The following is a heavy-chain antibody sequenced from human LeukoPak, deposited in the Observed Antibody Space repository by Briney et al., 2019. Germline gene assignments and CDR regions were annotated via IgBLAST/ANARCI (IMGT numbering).Heavy chain of an antibody. CDR2: IHVDANEI. J-gene: IGHJ3*02. D-gene: IGHD2-15*01. V-gene: IGHV3-30*02. CDR1: GFTFSDEG. CDR3: ARGYSRAAFDI. Sequence: PGGSLRLSCAASGFTFSDEGMHWVRQAPGKGLEWVSFIHVDANEIYYADSVKGRFTISRDSSKNTLHLQMNSLRAEDTALYYCARGYSRAAFDIWGQGTVVAVSS.